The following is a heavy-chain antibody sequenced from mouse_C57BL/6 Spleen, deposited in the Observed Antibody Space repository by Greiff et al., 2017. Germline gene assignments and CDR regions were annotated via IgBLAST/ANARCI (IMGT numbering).Heavy chain of an antibody. D-gene: IGHD1-1*01. V-gene: IGHV5-9-1*02. CDR1: GFTFSSYA. Sequence: EVKVEESGEGLVKPGGSLKLSCAASGFTFSSYAMSWVRQTPEKRLEWVAYISSGGDYIYYADTVKGRFTISRDNARNTLYLQMSSLKSEDTAMYYCTRYYYGSSYDYFDYWGQGTTLTVSS. CDR2: ISSGGDYI. J-gene: IGHJ2*01. CDR3: TRYYYGSSYDYFDY.